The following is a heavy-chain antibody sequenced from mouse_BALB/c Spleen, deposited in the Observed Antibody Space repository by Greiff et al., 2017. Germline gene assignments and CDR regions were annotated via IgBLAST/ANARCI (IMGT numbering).Heavy chain of an antibody. Sequence: SGAELVKPGASVKLSCTASGFNIKDTYMHWVKQRPEQGLEWIGRIDPANGNTKYDPKFQGKATITADTSSNTAYLQLSSLTSEDTAVYYCAPHYYGSSQFAYWGQGTLVTVSA. CDR1: GFNIKDTY. D-gene: IGHD1-1*01. CDR2: IDPANGNT. CDR3: APHYYGSSQFAY. V-gene: IGHV14-3*02. J-gene: IGHJ3*01.